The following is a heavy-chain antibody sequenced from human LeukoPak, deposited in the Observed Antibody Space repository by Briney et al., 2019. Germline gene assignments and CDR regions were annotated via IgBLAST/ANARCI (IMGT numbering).Heavy chain of an antibody. Sequence: TGGSLRLSCAASGFTVSSNYMNWVRQAPGKGLEWVAVISYDGSNKYYADSVKGRFTISRDNSKSTLYLQMNSLRAEDTAVYYCAKSSAYSSSGSWFDPWGQGTLVTVSS. CDR3: AKSSAYSSSGSWFDP. J-gene: IGHJ5*02. CDR2: ISYDGSNK. D-gene: IGHD6-13*01. V-gene: IGHV3-30*18. CDR1: GFTVSSNY.